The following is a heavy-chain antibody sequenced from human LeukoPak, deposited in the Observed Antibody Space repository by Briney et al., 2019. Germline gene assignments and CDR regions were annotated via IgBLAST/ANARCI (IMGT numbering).Heavy chain of an antibody. D-gene: IGHD6-6*01. V-gene: IGHV3-7*03. CDR2: IKQDGSEK. Sequence: GGSLRLSCAASGFTFSRYWMSWVRQAPGKGLEWVANIKQDGSEKYYVDSMKGRFTISRDNSKNTLYLQMNSLRAEDTAVYYCAKDHTPYSSSSDFDYWGQGTLVTVSS. CDR1: GFTFSRYW. CDR3: AKDHTPYSSSSDFDY. J-gene: IGHJ4*02.